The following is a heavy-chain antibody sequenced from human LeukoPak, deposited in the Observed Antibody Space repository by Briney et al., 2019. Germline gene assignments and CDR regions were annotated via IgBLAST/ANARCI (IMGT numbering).Heavy chain of an antibody. CDR1: GFTFSDYY. J-gene: IGHJ5*02. CDR3: AREQRARGVIITRSYNWFDP. CDR2: ISSSGSTI. D-gene: IGHD3-10*01. V-gene: IGHV3-11*01. Sequence: GGSLRLSCAASGFTFSDYYMSWIRQAPGKGLEWVSYISSSGSTIYYADSVKGRFTISRDNAKNSLYLQMNSLRAEDTAVYYCAREQRARGVIITRSYNWFDPWGQGTLVTVSS.